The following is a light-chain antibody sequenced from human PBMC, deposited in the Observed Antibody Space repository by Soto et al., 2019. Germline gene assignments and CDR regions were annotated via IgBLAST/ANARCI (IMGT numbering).Light chain of an antibody. V-gene: IGKV3-11*01. CDR1: QSVSSY. J-gene: IGKJ2*01. CDR3: QQRSNSYT. CDR2: DAY. Sequence: EIVLTQSPATLSLSPGERATLSCRASQSVSSYFAWYQQKPGQAPRLLMYDAYNRATGIPARLSGSGPGTDFTLTISSLEPEDFAVYYCQQRSNSYTFGQGTQLET.